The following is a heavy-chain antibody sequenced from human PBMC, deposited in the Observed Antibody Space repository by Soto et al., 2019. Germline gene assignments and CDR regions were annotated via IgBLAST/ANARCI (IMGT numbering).Heavy chain of an antibody. V-gene: IGHV4-59*01. Sequence: PSETLSLTCTVSGGSISSYYWSWIRQPPGKGLEWIGYIYYSGSTNYNPSLKSRVTISVDTSKNQFSLRAEDTAVYYCARFSGGYDYARYYYYGMDVWGQGTTVTVSS. CDR2: IYYSGST. CDR1: GGSISSYY. CDR3: ARFSGGYDYARYYYYGMDV. J-gene: IGHJ6*02. D-gene: IGHD5-12*01.